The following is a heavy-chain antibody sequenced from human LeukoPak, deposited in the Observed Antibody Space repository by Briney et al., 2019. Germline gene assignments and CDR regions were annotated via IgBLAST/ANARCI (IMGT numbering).Heavy chain of an antibody. D-gene: IGHD6-19*01. CDR1: DYTFTTYD. J-gene: IGHJ3*02. V-gene: IGHV1-2*02. Sequence: ASVKVSCKASDYTFTTYDINWVRQATGQGLEWMGWINPNSGGTNYAQKFQGRVTMTRDTSISTAYMELSRLRSDDTAVYYCASGIAVVNDAFDIWGQGTMVTVSS. CDR2: INPNSGGT. CDR3: ASGIAVVNDAFDI.